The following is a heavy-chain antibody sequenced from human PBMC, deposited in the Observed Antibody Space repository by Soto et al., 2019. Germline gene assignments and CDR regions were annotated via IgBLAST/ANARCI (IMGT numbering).Heavy chain of an antibody. CDR1: GGSFSGYY. CDR2: INHSGST. V-gene: IGHV4-34*01. CDR3: ARDKITGLFDY. Sequence: QVQLQQWGAGLLKPSETLSLTCAVSGGSFSGYYWTWIRQPPGTGLEWIGEINHSGSTNYNPSLKSRVTISVDTSKNQFSLKLTYVTAADTAVYYCARDKITGLFDYWGQGTLVTVSS. D-gene: IGHD2-8*02. J-gene: IGHJ4*02.